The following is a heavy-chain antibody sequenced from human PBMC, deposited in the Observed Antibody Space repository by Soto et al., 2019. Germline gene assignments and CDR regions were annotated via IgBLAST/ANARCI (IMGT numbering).Heavy chain of an antibody. CDR2: FDPEDGET. V-gene: IGHV1-24*01. J-gene: IGHJ6*02. CDR1: GYTLTELS. CDR3: ATDGPGQGRVPAANHYYYGMDV. Sequence: QVQLVQSGAEVKKPGASVKVSCKVSGYTLTELSMHWVRQAPGKGLEWMGGFDPEDGETIYAQKFQGRVTMTEDTSTDTAYMELSSLRSEDTAVYYCATDGPGQGRVPAANHYYYGMDVWGQGTTVTVSS. D-gene: IGHD2-2*01.